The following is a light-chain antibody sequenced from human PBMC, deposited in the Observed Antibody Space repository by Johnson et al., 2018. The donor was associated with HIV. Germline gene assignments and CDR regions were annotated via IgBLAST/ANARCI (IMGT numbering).Light chain of an antibody. CDR3: ATWDSRLSAYV. J-gene: IGLJ1*01. CDR1: TCDIGNNY. CDR2: DNN. V-gene: IGLV1-51*01. Sequence: QSLLTQPPSVSAAPGQKVTISCSGNTCDIGNNYVSCHQQLPGTAPKLLIYDNNKRPSGIPDRISGSKSGTSATLGITGLQTGDEADYYCATWDSRLSAYVCGTGTKFTVL.